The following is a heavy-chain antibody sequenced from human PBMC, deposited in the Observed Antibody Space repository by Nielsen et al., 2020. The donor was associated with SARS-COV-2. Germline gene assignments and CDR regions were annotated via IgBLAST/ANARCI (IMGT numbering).Heavy chain of an antibody. J-gene: IGHJ6*02. CDR1: GFTFGDYA. CDR3: ARDLPSITMVRDYYYGMDV. CDR2: ISSSGSTI. Sequence: GESLKISCAASGFTFGDYAMHWIRQAPGKGLEWVSYISSSGSTIYYADSVKGRFTISRDNAKNSLYLQMNSLRAEDTAVYYCARDLPSITMVRDYYYGMDVWGQGTTVTVSS. D-gene: IGHD3-10*01. V-gene: IGHV3-11*01.